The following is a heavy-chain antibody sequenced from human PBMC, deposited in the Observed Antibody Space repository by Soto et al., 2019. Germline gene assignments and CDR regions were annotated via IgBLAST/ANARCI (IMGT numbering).Heavy chain of an antibody. D-gene: IGHD3-9*01. V-gene: IGHV1-69*13. CDR1: GGTFSSYA. J-gene: IGHJ4*02. CDR2: LIPIFGTA. Sequence: SVKVSCKASGGTFSSYAISWVRQAPGQGLEWMGGLIPIFGTANYAQKSQGRVTITADESTSTAYMELSSLRSEDTAVYCCAREGDTIHQAFDYWGQGTLVTVSS. CDR3: AREGDTIHQAFDY.